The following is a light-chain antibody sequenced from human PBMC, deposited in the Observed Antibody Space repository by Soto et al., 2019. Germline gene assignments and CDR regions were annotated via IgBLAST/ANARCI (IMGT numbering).Light chain of an antibody. CDR2: GST. CDR1: SSDIRAGSE. CDR3: QSYDNSLSAYV. V-gene: IGLV1-40*01. J-gene: IGLJ1*01. Sequence: QSVLTQPPSLSGAXXXXXXXXXTGSSSDIRAGSEVHWYQPLPGPAPQLLIFGSTNRPSGVPDRFSGSKSATSASLAITGLQAEDEADSYCQSYDNSLSAYVFGTGTKLTVL.